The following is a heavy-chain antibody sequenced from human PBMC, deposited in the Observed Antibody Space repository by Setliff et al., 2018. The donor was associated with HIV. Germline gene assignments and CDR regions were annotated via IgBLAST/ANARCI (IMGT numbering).Heavy chain of an antibody. CDR3: ARLGSGWSDSYYYAMEI. D-gene: IGHD6-19*01. CDR1: GYTFTTYG. V-gene: IGHV1-18*04. Sequence: ASVKVSCKASGYTFTTYGISWVRQAPGHGLEWMGWISPNFGHTKYAQKFLDRVTMTIDTATSRAYMELRSLRSDDTAVYFCARLGSGWSDSYYYAMEIWARGPRSPSP. J-gene: IGHJ6*02. CDR2: ISPNFGHT.